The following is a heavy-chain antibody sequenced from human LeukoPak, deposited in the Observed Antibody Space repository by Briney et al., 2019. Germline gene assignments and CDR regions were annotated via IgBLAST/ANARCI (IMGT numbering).Heavy chain of an antibody. CDR1: GGSISSGSYY. V-gene: IGHV4-61*02. CDR3: ARDRRYDILTGYPRSSNYMDV. D-gene: IGHD3-9*01. Sequence: SETLSLTCTVSGGSISSGSYYWSWIRQPAGKGLEWIGRIYTSGSTNYNPSLKSRVTISVDTSKNQFSLKLSSVTAADTAVYYCARDRRYDILTGYPRSSNYMDVWGKGTTVTISS. CDR2: IYTSGST. J-gene: IGHJ6*03.